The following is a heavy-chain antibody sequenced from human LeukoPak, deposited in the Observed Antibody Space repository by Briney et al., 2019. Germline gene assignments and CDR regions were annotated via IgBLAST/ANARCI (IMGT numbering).Heavy chain of an antibody. CDR1: GGSISSYY. V-gene: IGHV4-59*01. CDR3: ARGALYYYDSSGYRPPPHRAFDL. CDR2: ISYSGST. Sequence: SETLSLTCTVSGGSISSYYWSWIRQPPGKGLEWIGYISYSGSTNFNPSLKSRVTISVDTSKNQFSLKLSSVTAADTAVYYCARGALYYYDSSGYRPPPHRAFDLWGRGTLVTVSS. D-gene: IGHD3-22*01. J-gene: IGHJ2*01.